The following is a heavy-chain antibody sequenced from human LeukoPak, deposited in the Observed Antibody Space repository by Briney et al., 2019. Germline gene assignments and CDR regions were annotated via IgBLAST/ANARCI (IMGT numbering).Heavy chain of an antibody. Sequence: SQTLSLTCTVSGGSISSGDYYWSWIRQPPGKGLEWIGYIYYSGSTYYNPSLKRRVTISVDTSKNQFSLKLSSVTAADTAVYYCAREGSGYSSSSDAFDIWGQGTMVTVSS. CDR1: GGSISSGDYY. CDR3: AREGSGYSSSSDAFDI. CDR2: IYYSGST. V-gene: IGHV4-30-4*08. J-gene: IGHJ3*02. D-gene: IGHD6-6*01.